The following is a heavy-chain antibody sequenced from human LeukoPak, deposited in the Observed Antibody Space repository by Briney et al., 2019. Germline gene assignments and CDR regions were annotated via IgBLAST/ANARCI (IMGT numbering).Heavy chain of an antibody. Sequence: GGSLRLSCAASGFTFSSYSMNWVRQAPGKGLEWVSSISSSSSYIYYADSVKGRFTISRDNAKNSLYLQMNSLRAEDTAVYYCARAVVVVVAASHLYYYGMDVWGQGTTVTVSS. CDR2: ISSSSSYI. V-gene: IGHV3-21*01. J-gene: IGHJ6*02. CDR3: ARAVVVVVAASHLYYYGMDV. CDR1: GFTFSSYS. D-gene: IGHD2-15*01.